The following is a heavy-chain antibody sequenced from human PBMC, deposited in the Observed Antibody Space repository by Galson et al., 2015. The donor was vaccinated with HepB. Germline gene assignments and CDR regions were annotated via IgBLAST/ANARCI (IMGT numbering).Heavy chain of an antibody. CDR3: AKEEEMVATHPTVAFDI. Sequence: SLRLSCAASGFTFSSYAMSWVRQAPGKGLEWVSAISGSGGSTYYADSVKGRFTISRDNCKNTLYLQMNSLRAEDTAVYYCAKEEEMVATHPTVAFDIWGQGTMVTVSS. CDR1: GFTFSSYA. CDR2: ISGSGGST. V-gene: IGHV3-23*01. J-gene: IGHJ3*02. D-gene: IGHD5-12*01.